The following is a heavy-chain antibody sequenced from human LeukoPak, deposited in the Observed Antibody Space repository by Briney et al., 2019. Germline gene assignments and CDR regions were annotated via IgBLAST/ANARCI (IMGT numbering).Heavy chain of an antibody. CDR3: ARTYYDFWSGYKDYYYMDV. CDR1: GYTFTSYG. CDR2: ISAYNGNT. D-gene: IGHD3-3*01. Sequence: ASVKVSCKASGYTFTSYGISWVRQAPGQGLEWMGWISAYNGNTNYAQKLQGRVTMTTDTSTSTAYMELRSLRSDDTAVYYCARTYYDFWSGYKDYYYMDVWGKGTTVTISS. V-gene: IGHV1-18*01. J-gene: IGHJ6*03.